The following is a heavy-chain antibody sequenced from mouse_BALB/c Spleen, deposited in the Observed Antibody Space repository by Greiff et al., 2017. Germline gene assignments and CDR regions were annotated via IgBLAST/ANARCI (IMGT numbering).Heavy chain of an antibody. V-gene: IGHV2-6-5*01. J-gene: IGHJ3*01. CDR2: IWGGGST. CDR3: AKLRYYGSRSAY. CDR1: GFSLTDYG. D-gene: IGHD1-1*01. Sequence: VQLQASGPGLVAPSQSLSITCPVSGFSLTDYGVSWIRPPPGKGLEWLGVIWGGGSTYYKSALKSRLSISKDNSKSQVFLKMNSLQTDDTAMYYCAKLRYYGSRSAYWGQGTLVTVSA.